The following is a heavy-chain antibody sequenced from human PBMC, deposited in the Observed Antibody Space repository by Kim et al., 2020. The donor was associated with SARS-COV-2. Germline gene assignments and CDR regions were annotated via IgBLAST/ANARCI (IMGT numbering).Heavy chain of an antibody. CDR3: ARHDFEGTRWINWFDP. Sequence: SETLSLTCTVSGGSISSGSYYWGWIRQPPGKGLEWIGSIYYSGSTYYNPSLKSRVTISIDMSKNQFSLQLTSVTAADTAVYYCARHDFEGTRWINWFDPWGQGTLVTVSS. CDR1: GGSISSGSYY. CDR2: IYYSGST. V-gene: IGHV4-39*01. D-gene: IGHD5-12*01. J-gene: IGHJ5*02.